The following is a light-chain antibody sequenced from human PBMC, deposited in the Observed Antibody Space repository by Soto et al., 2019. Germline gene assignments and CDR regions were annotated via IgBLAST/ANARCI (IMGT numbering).Light chain of an antibody. V-gene: IGKV1-5*03. CDR3: QQYHTYSPHT. J-gene: IGKJ2*01. CDR2: MAS. CDR1: QSVSNW. Sequence: DIQMTQSPSTLSASIGDRVTITCRASQSVSNWLAWYQQNPGKAPRVLIYMASNLESGIPSRFSGSGSGTEFTLTISSLQPDDFATYYCQQYHTYSPHTFGQGTKLE.